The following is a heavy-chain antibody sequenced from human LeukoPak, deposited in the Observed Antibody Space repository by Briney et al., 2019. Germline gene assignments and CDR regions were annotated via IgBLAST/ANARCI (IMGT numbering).Heavy chain of an antibody. CDR1: GYTFTSYD. Sequence: ASVKVSCKASGYTFTSYDINWVRQATGQGLEWMGWMNPNSGNTGYAQKFQGRVTMTRNTSISTAYMELSSLRSEDTAVYYCARSRYDSSGYLPSDAFDIWGQGTMVTVSS. V-gene: IGHV1-8*01. D-gene: IGHD3-22*01. CDR3: ARSRYDSSGYLPSDAFDI. J-gene: IGHJ3*02. CDR2: MNPNSGNT.